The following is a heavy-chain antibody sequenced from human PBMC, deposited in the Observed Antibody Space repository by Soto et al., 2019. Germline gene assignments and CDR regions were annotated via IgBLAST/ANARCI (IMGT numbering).Heavy chain of an antibody. CDR1: EFTFSNYG. D-gene: IGHD3-10*01. CDR2: ILNDGSNR. CDR3: ARDDEYSGNGMDV. V-gene: IGHV3-33*01. Sequence: QVQLVESGGGVVQPGRSLRLSCAASEFTFSNYGMHWVRQAPGKGLEWVAVILNDGSNRYHADSVQDRFTISRDNSKNTLYLQMNSPRAEDTAVYYCARDDEYSGNGMDVWGQGTRVTVS. J-gene: IGHJ6*02.